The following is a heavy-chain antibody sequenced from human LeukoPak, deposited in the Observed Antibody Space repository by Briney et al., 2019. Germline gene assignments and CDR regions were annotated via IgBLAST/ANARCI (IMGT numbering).Heavy chain of an antibody. Sequence: GRSLRPSCAASGFTFSFYAIHWVRQAPGKGLEWVAVISSDGSNGYYADSVKGRFTISRDNSKNTLYLQMNSLRVEDTAVYYCAREVGKRDFDYWGQGTLVTVSS. CDR3: AREVGKRDFDY. CDR2: ISSDGSNG. J-gene: IGHJ4*02. D-gene: IGHD1-26*01. V-gene: IGHV3-30*04. CDR1: GFTFSFYA.